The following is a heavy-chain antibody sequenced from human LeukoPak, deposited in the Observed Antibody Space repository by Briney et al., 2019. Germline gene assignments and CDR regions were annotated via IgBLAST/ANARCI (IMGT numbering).Heavy chain of an antibody. V-gene: IGHV3-74*01. CDR2: INSDGSST. J-gene: IGHJ3*02. CDR1: GFTFSSYW. D-gene: IGHD5-18*01. CDR3: ARDLKMGYSYGYGAFDI. Sequence: GGSLRLSCAASGFTFSSYWMHWVRQAPGKGLVWVSRINSDGSSTSYADSVKGRFTISRDNAKNTLYLQMNSLRAEDTAVYYCARDLKMGYSYGYGAFDIWGQGTMVTVSS.